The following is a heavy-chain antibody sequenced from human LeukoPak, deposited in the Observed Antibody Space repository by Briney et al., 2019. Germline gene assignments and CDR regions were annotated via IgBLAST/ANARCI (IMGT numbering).Heavy chain of an antibody. CDR3: AREVRLLTY. D-gene: IGHD2-21*01. CDR1: GFTFSTFW. Sequence: GGSLRLSCAASGFTFSTFWMGWVRQTPGKGLEWVANINRDGSESYYVDSVKGRFTISRDNAKNSLYLQTNGLRAEDTAVYYCAREVRLLTYWGQGTLVTVSS. J-gene: IGHJ4*02. V-gene: IGHV3-7*04. CDR2: INRDGSES.